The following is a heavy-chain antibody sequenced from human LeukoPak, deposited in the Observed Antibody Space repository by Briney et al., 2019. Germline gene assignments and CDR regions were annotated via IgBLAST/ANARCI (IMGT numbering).Heavy chain of an antibody. CDR3: AKDAPMVRGVMDY. CDR2: ISYDGSNK. D-gene: IGHD3-10*01. Sequence: GGSLRLSCAASGFIFSSYGIHWVRQAPGKGLEWVAVISYDGSNKYYADSVKGRFTISRDNSKNTLYLQMNSLRAEDTAVYYCAKDAPMVRGVMDYWGQGTLVTVSS. CDR1: GFIFSSYG. J-gene: IGHJ4*02. V-gene: IGHV3-30*18.